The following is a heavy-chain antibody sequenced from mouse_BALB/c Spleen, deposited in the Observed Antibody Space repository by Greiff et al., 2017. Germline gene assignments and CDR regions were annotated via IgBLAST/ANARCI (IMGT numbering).Heavy chain of an antibody. Sequence: DVHLVESGGGLVKPGGSLKLSCAASGFTFSGYAMSWVRQTPEKRLEWVASISSGGSTYYPDSVKGRFTISRDNARNILYLQMDSLRSEDTAMYYCARGDYYGSSYYLDYWGQGTTLTVSS. CDR3: ARGDYYGSSYYLDY. V-gene: IGHV5-6-5*01. J-gene: IGHJ2*01. CDR2: ISSGGST. CDR1: GFTFSGYA. D-gene: IGHD1-1*01.